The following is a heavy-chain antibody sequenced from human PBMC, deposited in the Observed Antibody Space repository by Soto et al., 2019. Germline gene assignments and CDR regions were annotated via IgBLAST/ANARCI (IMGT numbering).Heavy chain of an antibody. D-gene: IGHD4-4*01. V-gene: IGHV3-23*01. J-gene: IGHJ6*01. CDR3: VKPPVITASYYYYDMDV. Sequence: GGSLRLSCAASGFTFSTYPMSWVRQAPGKGLEWVSGISGSGISTYYTDSVKGRFTISRDNSKNTVFLQMNSLRDEDTAVYYCVKPPVITASYYYYDMDVWGQGTTVTVPQ. CDR2: ISGSGIST. CDR1: GFTFSTYP.